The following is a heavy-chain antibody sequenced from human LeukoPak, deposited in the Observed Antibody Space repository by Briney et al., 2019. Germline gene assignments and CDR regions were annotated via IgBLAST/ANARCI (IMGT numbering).Heavy chain of an antibody. CDR2: SYYSGGT. CDR3: ARIIGTRSYYFDY. V-gene: IGHV4-39*01. D-gene: IGHD3-10*01. J-gene: IGHJ4*02. Sequence: SETLSLTCAVSGGSINSSGYYWGWIRQPPGKGLEWIGSSYYSGGTYYNPSLKSRVTVSVDTSKNQFSLKLTSVTAADTAVYYCARIIGTRSYYFDYWGQGTLVTVSS. CDR1: GGSINSSGYY.